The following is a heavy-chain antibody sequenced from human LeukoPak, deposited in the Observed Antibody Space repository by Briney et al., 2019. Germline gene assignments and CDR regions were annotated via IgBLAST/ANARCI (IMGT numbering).Heavy chain of an antibody. CDR2: ISAYNGNT. Sequence: ASVTVSFTASGYTFTSYGFSWVRQAPGQGLEWMGWISAYNGNTHYAQKLQDRVTMTTDTSTSTAYMELRSLRSDDTAVYYCARGPIAAAGTWHNWFDPWGQGTLVTVSS. CDR3: ARGPIAAAGTWHNWFDP. D-gene: IGHD6-13*01. V-gene: IGHV1-18*01. J-gene: IGHJ5*02. CDR1: GYTFTSYG.